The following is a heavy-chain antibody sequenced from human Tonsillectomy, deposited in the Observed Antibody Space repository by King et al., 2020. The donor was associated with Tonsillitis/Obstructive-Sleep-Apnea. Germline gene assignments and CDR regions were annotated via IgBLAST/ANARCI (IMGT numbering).Heavy chain of an antibody. V-gene: IGHV3-11*01. D-gene: IGHD2-15*01. CDR1: GFIFSDDY. J-gene: IGHJ4*02. Sequence: VQLVESGGGLVKPGGSLRLSCGVSGFIFSDDYMSWIRQAPGKGLEWISYISSSGRTIYYADSVKGRFTISRDNAKNSLYLQMNSLRAEDTAVYYCARFPFGAACPPKDYWGQGTLVTVSS. CDR2: ISSSGRTI. CDR3: ARFPFGAACPPKDY.